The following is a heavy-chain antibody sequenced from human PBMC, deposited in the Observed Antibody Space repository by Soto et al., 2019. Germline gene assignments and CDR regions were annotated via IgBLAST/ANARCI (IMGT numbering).Heavy chain of an antibody. Sequence: PENLRVTCAVSFGSIRSASSYWGWIRQPPGKGLEWIGSIYYSGSTYYNWSLKSRVTISVDRSKNQFSLNLSSVTAADTAVYYCTRGEQSPVNNWVDPWGQGPMASVS. CDR3: TRGEQSPVNNWVDP. CDR2: IYYSGST. V-gene: IGHV4-39*01. J-gene: IGHJ5*02. D-gene: IGHD3-16*01. CDR1: FGSIRSASSY.